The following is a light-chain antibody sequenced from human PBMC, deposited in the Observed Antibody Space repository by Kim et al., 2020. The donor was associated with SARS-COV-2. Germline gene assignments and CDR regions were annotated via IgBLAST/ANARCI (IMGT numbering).Light chain of an antibody. J-gene: IGLJ3*02. CDR2: GVY. CDR1: LSKVGSKT. V-gene: IGLV1-44*01. Sequence: GRKFSNSGSSGLSKVGSKTVNWHQHIPQTAPKLLIFGVYVRPSGFPDRFSGSRSGTSASLAVSGLQLAEEADYYCATWDDSLNGWVFGGGTQLTVL. CDR3: ATWDDSLNGWV.